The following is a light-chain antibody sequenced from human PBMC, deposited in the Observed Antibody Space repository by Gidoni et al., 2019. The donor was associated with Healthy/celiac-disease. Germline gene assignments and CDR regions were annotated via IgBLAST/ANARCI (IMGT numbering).Light chain of an antibody. CDR1: QSVSSN. Sequence: DIVMTQSPATLSVSPGERAPLSCRASQSVSSNLAWYQQKPGQAPRLLIYGASTRATGIPARFSGSGSGTEFTLTISSLQSEDFAVYYCQQYNNWPPTWTCXQXTKVEIK. CDR2: GAS. J-gene: IGKJ1*01. V-gene: IGKV3-15*01. CDR3: QQYNNWPPTWT.